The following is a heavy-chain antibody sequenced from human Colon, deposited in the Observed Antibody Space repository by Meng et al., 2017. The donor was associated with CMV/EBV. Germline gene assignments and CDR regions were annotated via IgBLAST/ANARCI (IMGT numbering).Heavy chain of an antibody. J-gene: IGHJ4*01. CDR3: ARATKSSCWEVLDY. Sequence: QVQLQQWGAGRLKPSEPLSLPCAVYGESFSGYYWTWIRQPPGRGLEWIGESYYTGSTNYSPSLKSRVTISLDTSKNQFSLKLNSVTAADTAVYYCARATKSSCWEVLDYWGHGTLVTVSS. CDR2: SYYTGST. V-gene: IGHV4-34*01. CDR1: GESFSGYY. D-gene: IGHD2-2*01.